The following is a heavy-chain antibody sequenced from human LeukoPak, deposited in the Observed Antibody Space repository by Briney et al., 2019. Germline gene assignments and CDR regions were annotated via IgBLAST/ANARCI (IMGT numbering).Heavy chain of an antibody. Sequence: GGSLRLSCAASGFTFSSYAMHWVRQAPGKGLEWVAVISYDGSNKYYADSVKGRFTISRDNAKNSLYLQMNSLRAEDAAVYYCARARSSSMDYWGQGTLVTVSS. D-gene: IGHD6-13*01. V-gene: IGHV3-30-3*01. CDR1: GFTFSSYA. J-gene: IGHJ4*02. CDR2: ISYDGSNK. CDR3: ARARSSSMDY.